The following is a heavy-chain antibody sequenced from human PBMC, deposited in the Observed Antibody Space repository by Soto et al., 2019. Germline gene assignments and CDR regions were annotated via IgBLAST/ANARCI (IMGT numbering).Heavy chain of an antibody. CDR2: IYYTGST. CDR3: ARTNIATAGNAY. CDR1: GGSISGGGYY. D-gene: IGHD6-13*01. Sequence: QVQLQESGPGLVKPSQTLSLTCTVSGGSISGGGYYWTWIRQHPGKGLEWIEYIYYTGSTYYNPSLKSRVTISVDTSKNQFSLKLSSVTAADTAVYFCARTNIATAGNAYCGQGTLVTVSS. J-gene: IGHJ4*02. V-gene: IGHV4-31*03.